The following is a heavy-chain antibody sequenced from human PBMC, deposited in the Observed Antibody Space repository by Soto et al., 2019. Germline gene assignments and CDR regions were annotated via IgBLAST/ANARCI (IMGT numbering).Heavy chain of an antibody. J-gene: IGHJ5*02. Sequence: EVHLLESGGGLVQPGGSLRLSCAASGFTFSSYAMGWVRQAPGEGLEWVSSIGGSGSYTYYADSVKGRFTISRDNFKSTLYLQMNSLRAEDTAVYYCAKDNLAPYSKCWPIRFDPWGQGTLVTVSS. CDR3: AKDNLAPYSKCWPIRFDP. CDR1: GFTFSSYA. V-gene: IGHV3-23*01. CDR2: IGGSGSYT. D-gene: IGHD6-13*01.